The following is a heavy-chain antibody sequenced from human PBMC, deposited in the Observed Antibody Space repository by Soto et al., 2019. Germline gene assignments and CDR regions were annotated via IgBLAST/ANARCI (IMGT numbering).Heavy chain of an antibody. CDR1: GGTFSSYA. CDR3: ASVVSSSWQDRRPSYYGMDV. Sequence: QVQLVQSGAEVKKPGSSVKVSCKASGGTFSSYAISWVRQAPGQGLEWMGGIIPIFGTANYAQKFQGRFTITAKESTSTAYMELSSLRSEDTAVYYCASVVSSSWQDRRPSYYGMDVWGQGTTVTVAS. D-gene: IGHD6-13*01. CDR2: IIPIFGTA. J-gene: IGHJ6*02. V-gene: IGHV1-69*01.